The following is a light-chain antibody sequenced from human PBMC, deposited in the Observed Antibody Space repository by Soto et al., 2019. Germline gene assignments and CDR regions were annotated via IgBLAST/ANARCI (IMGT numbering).Light chain of an antibody. CDR1: QSVSSN. Sequence: EIVMTQSPATLSVSPGERATLSCRASQSVSSNLAWYQQKPGQAPRLLIYGASTRATGIPARFSGSGSGTDFTLTISSLEYEDFAVYYCQQRSNWPPGSTFGPGTKVDIK. V-gene: IGKV3-15*01. J-gene: IGKJ3*01. CDR3: QQRSNWPPGST. CDR2: GAS.